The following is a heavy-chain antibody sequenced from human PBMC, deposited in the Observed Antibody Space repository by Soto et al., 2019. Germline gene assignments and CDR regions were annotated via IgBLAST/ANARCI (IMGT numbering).Heavy chain of an antibody. D-gene: IGHD4-17*01. CDR3: ARGDEMTAVTIFEY. V-gene: IGHV1-69*01. Sequence: QVQLEQSGPEVRRPGTSGKVSCKASGGAFGRYSVSWVRQAPGQGLEWIGGVIPVFNTSNYSLKFQGRVAISADESASTVFMELRGLRSEDTALYYCARGDEMTAVTIFEYWGQGTQVTVSS. CDR1: GGAFGRYS. CDR2: VIPVFNTS. J-gene: IGHJ4*02.